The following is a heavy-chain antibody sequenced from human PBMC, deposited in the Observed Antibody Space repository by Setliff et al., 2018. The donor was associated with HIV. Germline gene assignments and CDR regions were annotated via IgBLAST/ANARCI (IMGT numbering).Heavy chain of an antibody. D-gene: IGHD1-20*01. CDR1: GYSISSGFY. CDR3: ASLYNWNPRGGVGGAFDI. Sequence: LSLTCAVSGYSISSGFYWGWIRQPPGKGLEWIGTIYHSGSTYYNPSLRSRVTILVDTSKKQLSLKMSSVTAADTAVYYCASLYNWNPRGGVGGAFDIWGQGTMVTVSS. J-gene: IGHJ3*02. CDR2: IYHSGST. V-gene: IGHV4-38-2*01.